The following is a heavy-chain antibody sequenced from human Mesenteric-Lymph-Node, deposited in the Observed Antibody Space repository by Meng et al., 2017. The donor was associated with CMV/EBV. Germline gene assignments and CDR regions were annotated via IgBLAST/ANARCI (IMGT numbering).Heavy chain of an antibody. CDR2: IYYSGSS. CDR3: ARLLYGGNSDDAFDI. D-gene: IGHD4-23*01. CDR1: GGSISRNNYY. Sequence: LRLSCTVSGGSISRNNYYWGWIRQPPGKGLEWIGSIYYSGSSYYSPSLKSRVTISVDTSKNQFSLKLSSVTAADTAVYYCARLLYGGNSDDAFDIWGQGTMVTVSS. V-gene: IGHV4-39*07. J-gene: IGHJ3*02.